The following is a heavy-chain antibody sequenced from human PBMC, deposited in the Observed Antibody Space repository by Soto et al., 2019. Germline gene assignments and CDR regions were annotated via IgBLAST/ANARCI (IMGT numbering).Heavy chain of an antibody. Sequence: QLQLQESGPGLVKPSETLSLTCTVSGGSISSSSYYWGWIRQPPGKGLEWIGSIYYSGSTYYNPSLKSRVTISVDTSNIQSSLKLSSVTAADTAVYHCAIPGSGSYYNNWLDPWGQGTLVTVSS. J-gene: IGHJ5*02. CDR3: AIPGSGSYYNNWLDP. CDR1: GGSISSSSYY. V-gene: IGHV4-39*01. D-gene: IGHD3-10*01. CDR2: IYYSGST.